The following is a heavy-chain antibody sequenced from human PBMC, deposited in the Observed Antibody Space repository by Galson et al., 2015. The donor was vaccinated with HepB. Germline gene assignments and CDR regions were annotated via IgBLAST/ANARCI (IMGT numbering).Heavy chain of an antibody. CDR3: ATDRATVPAFDI. CDR1: GYTLTELP. V-gene: IGHV1-24*01. CDR2: FDPEDGET. J-gene: IGHJ3*02. D-gene: IGHD1-26*01. Sequence: SVKVSCKVSGYTLTELPMHWVRQAPGKGLEWMGGFDPEDGETIYAQKFQGRVTMTEDTSTDTAYMELSSLRSEDTAVYYCATDRATVPAFDIWGQGTMVTVSS.